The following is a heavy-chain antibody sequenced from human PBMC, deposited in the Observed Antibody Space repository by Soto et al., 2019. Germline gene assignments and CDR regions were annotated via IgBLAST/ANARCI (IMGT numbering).Heavy chain of an antibody. CDR1: GGSVSSESYY. Sequence: PSETLSLTCSVSGGSVSSESYYWSWILQTPGKGLELIGNVENIGSTKYNPSLKSRVTISVDTSKNQFSLKLSSVTGADTAVYYCARERGDSHWIDPWGQGTLVTVSS. CDR3: ARERGDSHWIDP. V-gene: IGHV4-61*01. J-gene: IGHJ5*02. D-gene: IGHD2-21*01. CDR2: VENIGST.